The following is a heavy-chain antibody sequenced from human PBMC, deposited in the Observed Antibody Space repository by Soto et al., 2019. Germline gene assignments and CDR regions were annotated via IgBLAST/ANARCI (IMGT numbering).Heavy chain of an antibody. D-gene: IGHD6-13*01. J-gene: IGHJ4*02. CDR2: IYYSGNT. CDR3: ASIAAPGTTHFDF. CDR1: GGSLGSSGYY. Sequence: SETLSLTCTVSGGSLGSSGYYWGWIRQSPGKGLEWIGNIYYSGNTFYNPSLKSRVTISVDTSKNQIYLHLSAVTAADTAIFYCASIAAPGTTHFDFWGQGSLVTVAS. V-gene: IGHV4-39*01.